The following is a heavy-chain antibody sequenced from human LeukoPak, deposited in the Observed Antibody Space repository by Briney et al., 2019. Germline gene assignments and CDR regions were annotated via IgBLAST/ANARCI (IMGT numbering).Heavy chain of an antibody. J-gene: IGHJ3*02. CDR2: TYTGGNS. CDR1: GFTVSSIH. Sequence: GGSLRLSCAASGFTVSSIHMVWVRQAPGKGLEWVSVTYTGGNSYYTDSVKGRFIISRDISKNTLYLQMNSLRAEDSALYYCARGGRGSAAVVAPRSFDIWGQGTMVTVSS. CDR3: ARGGRGSAAVVAPRSFDI. D-gene: IGHD3-22*01. V-gene: IGHV3-53*01.